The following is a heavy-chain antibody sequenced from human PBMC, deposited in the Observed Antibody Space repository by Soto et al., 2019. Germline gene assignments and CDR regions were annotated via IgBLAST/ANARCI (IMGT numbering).Heavy chain of an antibody. Sequence: GESLKISCKGSGYSFTRYWIGRVRQMPGKGLEWMGIIYPGDSDTRYSPSFQGQVTISADKSISTAYLQWSSLKASDTAMYYCARAVAGTSWWFEPWGQGSLVTVSA. V-gene: IGHV5-51*01. CDR3: ARAVAGTSWWFEP. D-gene: IGHD6-19*01. CDR1: GYSFTRYW. J-gene: IGHJ5*02. CDR2: IYPGDSDT.